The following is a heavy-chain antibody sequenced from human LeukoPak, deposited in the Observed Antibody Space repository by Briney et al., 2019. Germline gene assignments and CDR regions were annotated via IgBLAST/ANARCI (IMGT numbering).Heavy chain of an antibody. CDR1: GFSFTSYW. CDR2: INQDAGTT. CDR3: ARDPGWSSFDI. Sequence: GGSLRLSCVASGFSFTSYWMSWVRQAPGKGLEFVANINQDAGTTNYVDSVKGRFTISRDNAENSLYLQMSSLRAEDTALYYCARDPGWSSFDIWGQGIMVTVSS. D-gene: IGHD2-15*01. J-gene: IGHJ3*02. V-gene: IGHV3-7*01.